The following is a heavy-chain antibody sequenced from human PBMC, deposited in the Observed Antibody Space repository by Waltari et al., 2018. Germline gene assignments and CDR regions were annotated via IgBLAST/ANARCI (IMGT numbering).Heavy chain of an antibody. CDR2: ITTAGDT. V-gene: IGHV3-13*01. J-gene: IGHJ6*02. D-gene: IGHD3-10*01. CDR1: GSTLSTPD. Sequence: EVQLVESGGDLVQTGGSLRLSCAASGSTLSTPDMHWVRQVPGKGLEWVSGITTAGDTYYLGSVKGRFTISRENAKKSLYLQMNSLRAEDTAVYYCAREAVGSENLWYYGLDVWGQGTTLTVSS. CDR3: AREAVGSENLWYYGLDV.